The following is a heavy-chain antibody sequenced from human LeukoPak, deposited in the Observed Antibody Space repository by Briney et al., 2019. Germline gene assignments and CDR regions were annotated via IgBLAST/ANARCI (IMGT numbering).Heavy chain of an antibody. V-gene: IGHV4-39*01. CDR2: IYYSGST. Sequence: SETLSLTCTVSGGSISSSSYYWGWIRQPPGKGLEWIGSIYYSGSTYYNPSLKSRVTISVDTSKNQFSLKLSSVTAADTAVYYCARQRRNTWIQLWYWYFDLWGRGTLVTVSS. CDR3: ARQRRNTWIQLWYWYFDL. D-gene: IGHD5-18*01. J-gene: IGHJ2*01. CDR1: GGSISSSSYY.